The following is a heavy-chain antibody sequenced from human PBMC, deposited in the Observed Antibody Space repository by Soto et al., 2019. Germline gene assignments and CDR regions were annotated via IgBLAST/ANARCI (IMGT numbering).Heavy chain of an antibody. Sequence: PSETLSLTCTVSGGSISSGGYYWSWIRQHPGKGLEWIGYIYYSGSTYYNPSLKSRVTISVDTSKNQFSLKLSSVTAADTAVYYCAREGLRGYYYGMDVWGQGTTVT. D-gene: IGHD3-16*01. CDR1: GGSISSGGYY. CDR3: AREGLRGYYYGMDV. V-gene: IGHV4-31*03. J-gene: IGHJ6*02. CDR2: IYYSGST.